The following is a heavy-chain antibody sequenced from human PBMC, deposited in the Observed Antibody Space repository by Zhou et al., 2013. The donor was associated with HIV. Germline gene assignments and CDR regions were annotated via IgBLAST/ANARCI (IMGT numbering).Heavy chain of an antibody. CDR2: INPNSGGT. J-gene: IGHJ6*02. CDR1: GYTFTGYY. D-gene: IGHD1-26*01. CDR3: ARFSSIKGSPNYYYGMDV. Sequence: QVQLVQSGAEVKKPGASVKVSCKASGYTFTGYYMHWVRQAPGQGLEWMGWINPNSGGTNYAQKFQGRVTMTRDTSISTAYMELSRLRSDDTAVYYCARFSSIKGSPNYYYGMDVWGQGTTVTVSS. V-gene: IGHV1-2*02.